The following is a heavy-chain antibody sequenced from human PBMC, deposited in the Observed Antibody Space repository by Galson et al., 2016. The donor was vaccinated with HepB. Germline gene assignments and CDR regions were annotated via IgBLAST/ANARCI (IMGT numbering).Heavy chain of an antibody. CDR2: ISSSTSYI. CDR1: GVTFSNYN. D-gene: IGHD3-10*01. V-gene: IGHV3-21*01. Sequence: SLRLSCAASGVTFSNYNMNWVRQAPGKGLEWVSSISSSTSYIYYADSVKGRFTISRDSAKNSLYLQMNSLRAEDTAVYYCVYYYASGSCYKRDYWGQGTLVTVSS. J-gene: IGHJ4*02. CDR3: VYYYASGSCYKRDY.